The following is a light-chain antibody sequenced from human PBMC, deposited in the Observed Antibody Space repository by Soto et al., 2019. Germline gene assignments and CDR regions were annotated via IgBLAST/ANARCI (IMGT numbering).Light chain of an antibody. J-gene: IGKJ2*01. CDR1: QNIYNN. Sequence: EIVMTQSPASLSVSPGERATLSCRASQNIYNNLAWYKQKLGQAPRLLIYSASARVTGIPDRFSGGGSGTEFTLTINGLQSEDFAVYYCQQVKSWPYTFGQGTK. CDR3: QQVKSWPYT. V-gene: IGKV3-15*01. CDR2: SAS.